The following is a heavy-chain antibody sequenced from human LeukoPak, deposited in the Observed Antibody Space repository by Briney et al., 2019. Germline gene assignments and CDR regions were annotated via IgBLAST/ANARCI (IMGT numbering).Heavy chain of an antibody. CDR1: GDSLGIYK. D-gene: IGHD3-3*01. CDR3: ARQYYDFWSGYYTSYYYYYMDV. Sequence: SETLSLTCSVSGDSLGIYKWSWIRQPPGKGLEWIAHISSSGSAIYNPSLMSRVSMAVDTSKNQFSLKLSSVTAADTAVYYCARQYYDFWSGYYTSYYYYYMDVWGKGTTVTVSS. V-gene: IGHV4-59*08. CDR2: ISSSGSA. J-gene: IGHJ6*03.